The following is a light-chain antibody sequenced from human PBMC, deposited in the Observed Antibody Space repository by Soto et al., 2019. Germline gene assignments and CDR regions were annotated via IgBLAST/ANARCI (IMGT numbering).Light chain of an antibody. V-gene: IGKV3-11*01. CDR3: QHRSGSWT. J-gene: IGKJ1*01. Sequence: EILLTQSPATLSLSPGERATLSCRASQSVTSSLAWYQQKPVQAPRLLIYDSSSRSTGIPARFSGSGSGTDFTLTITSEEDEDFAVYCWQHRSGSWTFGQGTKVDIK. CDR2: DSS. CDR1: QSVTSS.